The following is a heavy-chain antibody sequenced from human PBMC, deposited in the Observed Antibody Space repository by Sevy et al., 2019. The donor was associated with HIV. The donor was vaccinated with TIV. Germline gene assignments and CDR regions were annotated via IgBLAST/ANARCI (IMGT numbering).Heavy chain of an antibody. CDR3: AKFPGTYSFVSAFDM. Sequence: GGSLRLYCRGSGFTFSNYAMNWVRQAPGKGLKWLSGISGSGATTYDADSAKGRFTISRDNSKNTLFLQMNSLRAEDTAVYYCAKFPGTYSFVSAFDMWGQRTLVTVSS. CDR2: ISGSGATT. V-gene: IGHV3-23*01. CDR1: GFTFSNYA. J-gene: IGHJ3*02. D-gene: IGHD3-10*01.